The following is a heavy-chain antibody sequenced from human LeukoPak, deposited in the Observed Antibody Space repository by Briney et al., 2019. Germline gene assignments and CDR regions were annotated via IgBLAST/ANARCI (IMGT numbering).Heavy chain of an antibody. J-gene: IGHJ6*03. Sequence: SETLSLTCAVYGGSFSGYYWSWIRQPPGKGLEWIGSIYYSGSTYYNPSLKSRVTISVDTSKNQFSLKLSSVTAADTAVYYCARDMGGLFYYYMDVWGKGTTVTVSS. V-gene: IGHV4-34*01. CDR2: IYYSGST. D-gene: IGHD3-22*01. CDR1: GGSFSGYY. CDR3: ARDMGGLFYYYMDV.